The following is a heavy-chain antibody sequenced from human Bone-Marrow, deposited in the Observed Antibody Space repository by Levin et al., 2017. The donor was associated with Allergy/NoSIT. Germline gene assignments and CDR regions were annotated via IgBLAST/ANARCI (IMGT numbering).Heavy chain of an antibody. CDR1: GFTFNSYS. Sequence: GASVKVSCAASGFTFNSYSMNWVRQAPGKGLEWVSSISSSSSYISYADSAKGRFSISRDNARNSLYLQMNSLRAEDTAVYYCAREVGAWNAHYFDFWGQGTLVTVSS. CDR2: ISSSSSYI. J-gene: IGHJ4*02. V-gene: IGHV3-21*01. D-gene: IGHD1-1*01. CDR3: AREVGAWNAHYFDF.